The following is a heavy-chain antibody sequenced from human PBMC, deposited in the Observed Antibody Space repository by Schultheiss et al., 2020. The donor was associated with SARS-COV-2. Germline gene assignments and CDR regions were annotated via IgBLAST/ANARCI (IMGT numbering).Heavy chain of an antibody. V-gene: IGHV3-33*01. D-gene: IGHD4/OR15-4a*01. CDR3: AIYLGSNADY. Sequence: GGSLRLSCAASGFTFSRYGMHWVRQAPGKGLEWVAVIWYDGSNKYYTDSVKGRFTISSDNSKNTVYLQMNSLRAEDTAIYYCAIYLGSNADYWGPGTLVTVSS. J-gene: IGHJ4*02. CDR1: GFTFSRYG. CDR2: IWYDGSNK.